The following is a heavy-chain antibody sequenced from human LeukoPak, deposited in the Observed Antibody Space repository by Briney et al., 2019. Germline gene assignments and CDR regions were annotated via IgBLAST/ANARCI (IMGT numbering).Heavy chain of an antibody. CDR3: ARGRRSGWYFDY. CDR2: INSDGGST. J-gene: IGHJ4*02. V-gene: IGHV3-74*01. Sequence: HPGGSLRLSCAASGFTFSSYWMHWVRQAPGKGLVWVSRINSDGGSTSYADSVKGRFTISRDNAKNTLYLQMNSLRAEDTAVYYCARGRRSGWYFDYWGQGTLVTVSS. CDR1: GFTFSSYW. D-gene: IGHD6-19*01.